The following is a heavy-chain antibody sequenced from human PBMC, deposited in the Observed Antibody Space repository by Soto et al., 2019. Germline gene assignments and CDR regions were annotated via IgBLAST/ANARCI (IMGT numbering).Heavy chain of an antibody. CDR2: IYATGTT. CDR3: VRDGTKTLRDWF. J-gene: IGHJ5*01. Sequence: QVQLQESGPGLVKPSETLSLTCTVSGASISGFYWSWIRKSAGKGLEWIGRIYATGTTDYNPSLKRRVMMSVDTYKKQFSLKLRSVTAADTXVXXCVRDGTKTLRDWF. D-gene: IGHD1-1*01. CDR1: GASISGFY. V-gene: IGHV4-4*07.